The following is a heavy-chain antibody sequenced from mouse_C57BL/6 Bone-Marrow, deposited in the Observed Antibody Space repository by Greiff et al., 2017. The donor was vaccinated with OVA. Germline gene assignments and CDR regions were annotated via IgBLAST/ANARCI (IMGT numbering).Heavy chain of an antibody. CDR1: GYAFSSSW. J-gene: IGHJ2*01. Sequence: QVQLKQSGPELVKPGASVKISCKASGYAFSSSWMNWVKQRPGKGLEWIGRIYPGDGDPNYNGKFKGKATLTADKSSSTAYMQLSSLTSEDSAVYFCAITGTRFDYWGQGTTLTVSS. D-gene: IGHD4-1*01. CDR2: IYPGDGDP. CDR3: AITGTRFDY. V-gene: IGHV1-82*01.